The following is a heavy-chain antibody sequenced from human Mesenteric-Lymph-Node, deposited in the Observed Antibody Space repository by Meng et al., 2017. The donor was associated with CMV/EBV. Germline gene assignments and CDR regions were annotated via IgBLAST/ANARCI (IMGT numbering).Heavy chain of an antibody. V-gene: IGHV5-51*01. Sequence: GESLKISCKGSGFSFANYWIAWVRQMPGKGLEWMGIVYPGDSDVKYSPSFQGQVTVSADKSVSTVYLQWSSLKASDTAMYYCARQMCGADCPGSYWGQGTLVTVSS. CDR3: ARQMCGADCPGSY. CDR2: VYPGDSDV. J-gene: IGHJ4*02. CDR1: GFSFANYW. D-gene: IGHD2-21*01.